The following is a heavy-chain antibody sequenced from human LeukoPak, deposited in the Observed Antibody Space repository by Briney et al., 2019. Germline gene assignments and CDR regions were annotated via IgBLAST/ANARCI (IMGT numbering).Heavy chain of an antibody. CDR3: ARGTIGGNY. V-gene: IGHV3-7*01. CDR2: IKQDGSEK. CDR1: GFTFSSYW. J-gene: IGHJ4*02. D-gene: IGHD1-1*01. Sequence: PGGSLRLSCVASGFTFSSYWMSWVRQAPGKGLEWVANIKQDGSEKYYVDSVKGRFTISRDNAKNSLYLQMNSLRAEDTAVYYCARGTIGGNYWGQGTLVTVSS.